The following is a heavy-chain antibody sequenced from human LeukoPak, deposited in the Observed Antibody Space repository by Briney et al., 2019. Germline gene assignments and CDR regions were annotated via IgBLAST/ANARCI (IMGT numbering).Heavy chain of an antibody. CDR1: GYSISSGYY. Sequence: SETLSLTCTVSGYSISSGYYWGWIRQPPGKGLEWIGSISYSGSTSYNPSLKGRVTISVDTSTNQFSLKVSSVTAADTAVYYCARQGPGGRAFDIWGQGTMVTVSS. D-gene: IGHD1-14*01. J-gene: IGHJ3*02. CDR3: ARQGPGGRAFDI. CDR2: ISYSGST. V-gene: IGHV4-38-2*02.